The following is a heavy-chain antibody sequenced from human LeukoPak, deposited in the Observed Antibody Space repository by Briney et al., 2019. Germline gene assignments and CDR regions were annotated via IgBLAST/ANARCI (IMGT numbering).Heavy chain of an antibody. J-gene: IGHJ4*02. CDR1: GFTFSSYV. Sequence: PGGSLRLSCAASGFTFSSYVMHWVRQAPGKGLEWLAVISYDGSFKYYADSVKGRFTISRDNSKNTLYLQMNSLRPEDTAVYYCARVGPTMVRGVIDYWGQGTLVTVSS. CDR2: ISYDGSFK. V-gene: IGHV3-30-3*01. D-gene: IGHD3-10*01. CDR3: ARVGPTMVRGVIDY.